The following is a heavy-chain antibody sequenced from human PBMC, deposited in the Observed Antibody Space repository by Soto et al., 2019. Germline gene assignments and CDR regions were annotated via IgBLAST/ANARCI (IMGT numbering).Heavy chain of an antibody. V-gene: IGHV1-18*01. Sequence: QVQLVQSGAEVQNPGASVKVSCKTFGYTFTSYGIGWARQAPGQGLEWMGWINTYNGNTNYAQNLPCRVTLTTDTSRSIAYMELRSLRSNDTAIYYCAMVDVYVTPSPQDVWGQGTTVTVSS. D-gene: IGHD3-16*01. J-gene: IGHJ6*02. CDR3: AMVDVYVTPSPQDV. CDR1: GYTFTSYG. CDR2: INTYNGNT.